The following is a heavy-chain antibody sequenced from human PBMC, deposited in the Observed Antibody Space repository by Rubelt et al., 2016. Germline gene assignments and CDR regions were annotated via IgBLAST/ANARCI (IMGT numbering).Heavy chain of an antibody. CDR2: IKQDGSEK. CDR3: ARDRSHLTLIHPNDAFDI. CDR1: GFTFTNYW. J-gene: IGHJ3*02. Sequence: VQLVESGGGLVKRGGSLRLSCAASGFTFTNYWMHWVRQAPGKGLEWVANIKQDGSEKYYVDSVKGRFTISRDNAKNSLYLQMNSLRAEETAVDYWARDRSHLTLIHPNDAFDIWGQGTMVTVSS. V-gene: IGHV3-7*01.